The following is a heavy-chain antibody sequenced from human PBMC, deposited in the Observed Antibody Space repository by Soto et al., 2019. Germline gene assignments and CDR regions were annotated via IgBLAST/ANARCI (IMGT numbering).Heavy chain of an antibody. V-gene: IGHV3-33*01. CDR2: IWYDGSNK. CDR1: GFTFSSYG. D-gene: IGHD3-22*01. Sequence: QVQLVESGGGVVQPGRSLRLSCAASGFTFSSYGMHWVRQAPGKGLEWVAVIWYDGSNKYYADSVKGRFTISRDNSKNTLYLKMNSLRAVDTAVYYCGYDSSGNPATAAFDYWGQGTLVTVAS. J-gene: IGHJ4*02. CDR3: GYDSSGNPATAAFDY.